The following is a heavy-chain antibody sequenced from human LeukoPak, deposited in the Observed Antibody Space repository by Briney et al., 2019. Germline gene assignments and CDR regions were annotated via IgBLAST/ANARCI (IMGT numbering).Heavy chain of an antibody. CDR3: AKDGPLITGTTGYDY. CDR1: GFTFSSYW. CDR2: ISGDGGST. J-gene: IGHJ4*02. V-gene: IGHV3-43*02. Sequence: PGGSLRFSCTASGFTFSSYWMSWVRQAPGKGLEWVSLISGDGGSTYYADSVKGRFTISRDNSKNSLYLQMNSLRTEDTALYYCAKDGPLITGTTGYDYWGQGTLVTVSS. D-gene: IGHD1-20*01.